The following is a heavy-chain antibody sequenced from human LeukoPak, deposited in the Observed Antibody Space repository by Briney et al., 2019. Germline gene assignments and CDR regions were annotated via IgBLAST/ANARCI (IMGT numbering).Heavy chain of an antibody. Sequence: PSETLSLTCTVSGGSISSYYWSWIRQPPGKGLEWIGYIYYSGSTNYNPSLKSRVTISVDTSKNQFSLKLSSVTAADTAVYYCARDGSSSWTFDYWGQGTLVTVSS. V-gene: IGHV4-59*01. CDR2: IYYSGST. CDR3: ARDGSSSWTFDY. J-gene: IGHJ4*02. D-gene: IGHD6-13*01. CDR1: GGSISSYY.